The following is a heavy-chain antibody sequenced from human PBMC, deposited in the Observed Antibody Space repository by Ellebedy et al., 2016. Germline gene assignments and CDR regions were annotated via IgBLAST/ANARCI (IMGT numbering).Heavy chain of an antibody. CDR3: ARVGGWIQLFYYFDY. J-gene: IGHJ4*02. D-gene: IGHD5-18*01. Sequence: GESLKISXAASGFTFSSYAMHWVRPAPGKGLEWVAVISYDGSNKYYADSVKGRFTISRDNSKNTLYLQMNSLRAEDTAVYYCARVGGWIQLFYYFDYWGQGTLVTVSS. CDR2: ISYDGSNK. V-gene: IGHV3-30-3*01. CDR1: GFTFSSYA.